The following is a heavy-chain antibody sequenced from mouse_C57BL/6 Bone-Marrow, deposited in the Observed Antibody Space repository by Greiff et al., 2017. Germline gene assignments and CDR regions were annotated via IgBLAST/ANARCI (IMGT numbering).Heavy chain of an antibody. Sequence: VQLQQPGAELVKPGASVKMSCKASGYTFTSYWITWVKQRPGQGLEWIGDIYPGSGSTNYNEKFKSKATLTVDTSSSTAYMQLSGLTSEDSAVDYCAGPYYSYYWYFDVWGTGTTVTVSS. D-gene: IGHD2-12*01. CDR3: AGPYYSYYWYFDV. V-gene: IGHV1-55*01. CDR2: IYPGSGST. CDR1: GYTFTSYW. J-gene: IGHJ1*03.